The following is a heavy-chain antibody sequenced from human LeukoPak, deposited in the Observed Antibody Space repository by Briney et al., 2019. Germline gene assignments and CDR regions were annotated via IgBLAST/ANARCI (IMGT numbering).Heavy chain of an antibody. V-gene: IGHV1-18*01. CDR3: ARSGSGYNPIDF. D-gene: IGHD5-12*01. Sequence: GPVKVSCKASGYTFSSSGISWVRQAPGQGLEWMGWISPYNDDTRYEQTLQGRVTMTTDTSTSTVYMELRSLRSDDTAVYYCARSGSGYNPIDFWGQGTRVTVSS. J-gene: IGHJ4*02. CDR2: ISPYNDDT. CDR1: GYTFSSSG.